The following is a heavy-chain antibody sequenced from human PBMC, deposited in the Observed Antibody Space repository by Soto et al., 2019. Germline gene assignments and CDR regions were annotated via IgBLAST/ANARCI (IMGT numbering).Heavy chain of an antibody. D-gene: IGHD3-3*01. CDR3: ARRYDLWTGYLSPVDY. V-gene: IGHV3-11*01. Sequence: QVQLVGSGGDLVKPGGSLRLSCAASGYTFSDYYLSWIRQAPGKGLEWISYIDTSSTKIYYADSGRGRLTISRGNGKNSLFLDMSNLGVEDTAVYFCARRYDLWTGYLSPVDYWGRGTLVTVSS. CDR1: GYTFSDYY. J-gene: IGHJ4*02. CDR2: IDTSSTKI.